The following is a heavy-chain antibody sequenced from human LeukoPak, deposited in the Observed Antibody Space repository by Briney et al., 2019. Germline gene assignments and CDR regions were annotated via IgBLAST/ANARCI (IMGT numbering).Heavy chain of an antibody. CDR3: ARANPYYYDSSGYYYFDY. D-gene: IGHD3-22*01. Sequence: PSETLSLTCTVSGGSISSHYWSWIRQPPGKGLEWIGYIYYSGSTNYNPSLKSRVTISVDTSKNQFSLKLSSVTAADTAVYYCARANPYYYDSSGYYYFDYWGQGTLVTVSS. CDR1: GGSISSHY. V-gene: IGHV4-59*11. J-gene: IGHJ4*02. CDR2: IYYSGST.